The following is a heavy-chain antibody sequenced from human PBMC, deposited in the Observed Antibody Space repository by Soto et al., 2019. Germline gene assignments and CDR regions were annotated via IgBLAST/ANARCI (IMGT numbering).Heavy chain of an antibody. D-gene: IGHD7-27*01. J-gene: IGHJ4*02. CDR3: ARAWGRDFDY. CDR2: ISSSRTYI. CDR1: GFTFSSYT. Sequence: PGGSLRLSCAASGFTFSSYTMNWVRQAPGKGLEWVSSISSSRTYIYYADSLKGRFTISRDNAKNSLYLQMNSLRAEDTAVYYCARAWGRDFDYWGQGTLVTVSS. V-gene: IGHV3-21*01.